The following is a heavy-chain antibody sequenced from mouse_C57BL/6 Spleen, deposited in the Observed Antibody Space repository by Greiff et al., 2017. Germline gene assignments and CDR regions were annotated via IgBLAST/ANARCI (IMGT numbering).Heavy chain of an antibody. D-gene: IGHD2-5*01. J-gene: IGHJ4*01. CDR2: IYPGSGST. Sequence: VQLQQPGAELVKPGASVKMSCKASGYTFTSYWITWVKQRPGQGLEWIGDIYPGSGSTNYNEKFKSKATLTVDTSSSTAYMQLSSLTSEDSAVYYCARDYSNYGGYAMDYWGQGTSVTVSS. CDR3: ARDYSNYGGYAMDY. V-gene: IGHV1-55*01. CDR1: GYTFTSYW.